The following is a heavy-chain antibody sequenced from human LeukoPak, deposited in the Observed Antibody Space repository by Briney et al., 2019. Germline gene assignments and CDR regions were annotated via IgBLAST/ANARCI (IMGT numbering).Heavy chain of an antibody. D-gene: IGHD2-2*01. CDR2: IIPIFGTA. Sequence: SVKVSCKASGGTFSSYAISWVRQAPGQGLEWMGGIIPIFGTANYAQKFQGRVTITADESTSTAYMELSRLRSDDTAVYYCAREKVRQSGMDVWGQGTTVTVSS. CDR3: AREKVRQSGMDV. V-gene: IGHV1-69*13. J-gene: IGHJ6*02. CDR1: GGTFSSYA.